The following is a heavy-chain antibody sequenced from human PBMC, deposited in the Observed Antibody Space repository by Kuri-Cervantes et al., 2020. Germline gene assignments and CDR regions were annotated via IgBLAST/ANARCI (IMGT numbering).Heavy chain of an antibody. V-gene: IGHV4-39*01. CDR3: ARQGGERSSSGWDIVVEQEGQDY. CDR1: GGSISSSSYY. J-gene: IGHJ4*02. D-gene: IGHD6-19*01. CDR2: IYYSGST. Sequence: SETLSLTCTVSGGSISSSSYYWGWIRQPPGKGLEWIGSIYYSGSTYYNPSLKSRVTISVDTSKNQFSLKLSSVTAADTAVYYCARQGGERSSSGWDIVVEQEGQDYWGQGTLVTVSS.